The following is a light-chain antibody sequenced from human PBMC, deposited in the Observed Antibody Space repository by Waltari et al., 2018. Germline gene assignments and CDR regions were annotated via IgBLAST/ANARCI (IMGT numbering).Light chain of an antibody. CDR1: SSNIGTNF. J-gene: IGLJ1*01. Sequence: QSVLTQPPSASGTPGQRVTISCSGSSSNIGTNFVYCYQPVPGTAPKLLIYRSDQRPSGVPDRFSGSKSGTSASLAISGLRSEDEGDYYCAAWDDSLNGYYVFGTGTKVTVL. V-gene: IGLV1-47*01. CDR2: RSD. CDR3: AAWDDSLNGYYV.